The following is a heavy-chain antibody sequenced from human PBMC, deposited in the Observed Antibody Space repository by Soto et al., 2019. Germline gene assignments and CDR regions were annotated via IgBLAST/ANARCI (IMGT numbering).Heavy chain of an antibody. J-gene: IGHJ6*02. CDR3: ARGGYYDSSGARNYYFYSMNV. D-gene: IGHD3-22*01. CDR2: ISPYDGYT. V-gene: IGHV1-18*01. Sequence: QVQLVQSGAEVKKPGASVKVSCKASGYTFASYGINWVRQAPGQGLEWLGWISPYDGYTHYAQILQGRVSMTTDTSTKTAYMELRSLRSDDTAMYYCARGGYYDSSGARNYYFYSMNVWGQGTTVTVSS. CDR1: GYTFASYG.